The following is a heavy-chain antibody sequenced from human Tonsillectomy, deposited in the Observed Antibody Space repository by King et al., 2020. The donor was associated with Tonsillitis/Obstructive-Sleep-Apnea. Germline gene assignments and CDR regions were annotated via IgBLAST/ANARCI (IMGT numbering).Heavy chain of an antibody. CDR1: GFTFDDSA. CDR2: TSGDGGIT. V-gene: IGHV3-43*02. Sequence: VQLVESGGGVVQPGGSLRLSCAASGFTFDDSAMHWVRQAPGKGLEWVSLTSGDGGITYYADSVKGRFTIARDKSKNSLYLQMNTLKTEDTALYYCTSGAGWTLGRYWGQGTLVTVSS. D-gene: IGHD3/OR15-3a*01. CDR3: TSGAGWTLGRY. J-gene: IGHJ4*02.